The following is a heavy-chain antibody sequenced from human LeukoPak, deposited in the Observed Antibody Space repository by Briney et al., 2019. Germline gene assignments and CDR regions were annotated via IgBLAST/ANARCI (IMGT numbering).Heavy chain of an antibody. J-gene: IGHJ2*01. V-gene: IGHV3-53*01. CDR2: IYSGGST. CDR1: GFGLTDRY. CDR3: ARDLPPSSWFFAL. D-gene: IGHD2-15*01. Sequence: GWSLTLSRTASGFGLTDRYMSWLRQAPATGREWVSAIYSGGSTYYADSVKGRFTIFRDNSKNTVYLQMNSLRAEDTAVYYCARDLPPSSWFFALWGRGTLVTVSS.